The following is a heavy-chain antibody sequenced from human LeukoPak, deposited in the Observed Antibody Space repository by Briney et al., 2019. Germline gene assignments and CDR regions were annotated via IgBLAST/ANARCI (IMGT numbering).Heavy chain of an antibody. CDR3: ARREVGAPPNDAFDI. Sequence: GASVKVSCKASGYTSTSYGISWVRQAPGQGLEWMGWISAYNGNTNYAQKLQGRVTMTTDTSTSTAYMELRSLRSDDTAVYYCARREVGAPPNDAFDIWGQGTMVTVSS. D-gene: IGHD1-26*01. CDR2: ISAYNGNT. V-gene: IGHV1-18*01. J-gene: IGHJ3*02. CDR1: GYTSTSYG.